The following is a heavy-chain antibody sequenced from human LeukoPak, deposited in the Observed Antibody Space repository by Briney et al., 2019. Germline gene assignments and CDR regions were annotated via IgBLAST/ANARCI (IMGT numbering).Heavy chain of an antibody. CDR3: ARGAGKYYFHGMDV. V-gene: IGHV4-34*01. Sequence: SETLSLTCAVYGGSFSGYYWSWIRQPPGKGLEWIGEINHSGSTNYNPSLKSRVTISVDTSKNQFSLKLISVTAADTAVYYCARGAGKYYFHGMDVWGQGTTVTVSS. J-gene: IGHJ6*02. CDR2: INHSGST. CDR1: GGSFSGYY.